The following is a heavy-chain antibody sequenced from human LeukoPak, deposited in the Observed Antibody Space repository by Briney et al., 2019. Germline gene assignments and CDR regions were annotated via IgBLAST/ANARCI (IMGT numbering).Heavy chain of an antibody. CDR1: GFTVSSNY. J-gene: IGHJ4*02. CDR3: AGYDSSGYYYN. CDR2: TYSGGST. Sequence: GGSLRLSCAASGFTVSSNYMSWVRQAPGKGLEWVSVTYSGGSTYYADSVKGRFTISRDNSKNTLYLQMNSLRAEDTAVHYCAGYDSSGYYYNWGQGTLVTVSS. D-gene: IGHD3-22*01. V-gene: IGHV3-53*01.